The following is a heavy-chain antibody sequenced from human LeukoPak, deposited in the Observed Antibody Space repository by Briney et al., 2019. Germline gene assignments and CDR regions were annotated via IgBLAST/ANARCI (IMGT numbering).Heavy chain of an antibody. Sequence: PSETLSLTCTVSGGSISSSSYYWGWIRQPPGKGLEWIGSIYYSGSTYYNPSLKSRVTISVDTSKNQFSLKLSSVTAADTAVYYCARVNDSSGYYVGYWGQGTLVTVSS. CDR3: ARVNDSSGYYVGY. V-gene: IGHV4-39*07. J-gene: IGHJ4*02. CDR1: GGSISSSSYY. D-gene: IGHD3-22*01. CDR2: IYYSGST.